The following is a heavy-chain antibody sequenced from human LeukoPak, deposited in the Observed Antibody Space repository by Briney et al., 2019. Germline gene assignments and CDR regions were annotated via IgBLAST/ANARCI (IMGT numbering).Heavy chain of an antibody. Sequence: ASVKVSCKASGYSVITYYMHWVRQTPGQGLEWMGWINPNSGGTNYAQKFQGRVTMTRDTSISTAYMELSRLRSDDTAVYYCARESSLRATGDYWGQGTLVTVSS. CDR2: INPNSGGT. V-gene: IGHV1-2*02. D-gene: IGHD1-26*01. CDR1: GYSVITYY. J-gene: IGHJ4*02. CDR3: ARESSLRATGDY.